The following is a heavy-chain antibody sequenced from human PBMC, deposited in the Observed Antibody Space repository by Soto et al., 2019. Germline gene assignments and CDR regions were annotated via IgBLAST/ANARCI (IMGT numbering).Heavy chain of an antibody. Sequence: QVQLVQSGAEVKKPGSSVKVSCKASGGTFSSYAVNWVRRAPGQGLEWMGGIIPFFGTSNYAQKFQGRVTITADESTSTAYMELRSLRSEDTAVYYCAREGYSTNYGMAVWGQGTTVTVSS. CDR2: IIPFFGTS. CDR1: GGTFSSYA. D-gene: IGHD6-13*01. CDR3: AREGYSTNYGMAV. V-gene: IGHV1-69*01. J-gene: IGHJ6*02.